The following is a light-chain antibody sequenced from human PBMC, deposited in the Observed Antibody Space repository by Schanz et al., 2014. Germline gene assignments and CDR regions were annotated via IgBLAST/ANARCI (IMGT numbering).Light chain of an antibody. CDR1: SSDVGSYNL. Sequence: QSALTQPASVSGSPGQSITISCTGTSSDVGSYNLVSWYQQHPGKVPKLIIYEGSKRPSGVSNYFSASKSGNTASLTISGLQAEDEADYFCCSYAGRTTFYVFGTGTKLTVL. J-gene: IGLJ1*01. V-gene: IGLV2-23*01. CDR2: EGS. CDR3: CSYAGRTTFYV.